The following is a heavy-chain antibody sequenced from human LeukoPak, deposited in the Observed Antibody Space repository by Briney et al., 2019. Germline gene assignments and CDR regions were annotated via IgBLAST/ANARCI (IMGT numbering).Heavy chain of an antibody. Sequence: SETLSLTCTVSGGSISSGGYYWSWIRQPPGKGLEWIGYIYYSGSTNYNPSLKSRVTISVDTSKNQFSLKLSSVTAADTAVYYCAREGVVAAAGPRGFDPWGQGTLVTVSS. CDR1: GGSISSGGYY. CDR2: IYYSGST. CDR3: AREGVVAAAGPRGFDP. D-gene: IGHD6-13*01. J-gene: IGHJ5*02. V-gene: IGHV4-61*08.